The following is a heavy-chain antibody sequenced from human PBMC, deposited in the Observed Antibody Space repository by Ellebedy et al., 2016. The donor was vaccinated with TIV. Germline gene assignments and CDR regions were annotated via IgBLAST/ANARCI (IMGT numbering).Heavy chain of an antibody. CDR1: GYTFTGYY. CDR3: ARDMGDFDWLLWLDY. V-gene: IGHV1-2*02. Sequence: AASVKVSCKASGYTFTGYYMHWVRQAPGQGLEWMGWINPNSGGTNYAQKFQGRVTMTRDTSISTAYMELSRLRSDDTAVYYCARDMGDFDWLLWLDYWGQGTLVTVSS. CDR2: INPNSGGT. J-gene: IGHJ4*02. D-gene: IGHD3-9*01.